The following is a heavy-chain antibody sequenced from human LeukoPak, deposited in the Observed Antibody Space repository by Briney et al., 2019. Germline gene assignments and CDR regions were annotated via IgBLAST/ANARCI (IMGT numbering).Heavy chain of an antibody. CDR3: AKDYCGGDCYSGWYFDL. Sequence: GRFLRLSCAASGFTFDDYAMRWVRQAPGKGLVWVSGISYNSDTIAYADSVKGRFTISRDNAKNSLYLQMNSLRAEDTALYYCAKDYCGGDCYSGWYFDLWGRGTLVTVSS. CDR2: ISYNSDTI. V-gene: IGHV3-9*01. J-gene: IGHJ2*01. CDR1: GFTFDDYA. D-gene: IGHD2-21*02.